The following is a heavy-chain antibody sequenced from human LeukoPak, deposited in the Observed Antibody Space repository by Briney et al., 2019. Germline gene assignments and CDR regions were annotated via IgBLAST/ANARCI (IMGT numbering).Heavy chain of an antibody. CDR1: GFTFSDYW. D-gene: IGHD1-1*01. J-gene: IGHJ4*02. CDR3: AKERTSEGYFDY. V-gene: IGHV3-23*01. CDR2: LSGSGGSS. Sequence: GGSLRLSCAASGFTFSDYWMSWVRQAPGKGLEWVSALSGSGGSSYYADSVRGRFTISRDNSKKKLYLQMNSLRAEDTAVYYCAKERTSEGYFDYWGQGTLVTVSS.